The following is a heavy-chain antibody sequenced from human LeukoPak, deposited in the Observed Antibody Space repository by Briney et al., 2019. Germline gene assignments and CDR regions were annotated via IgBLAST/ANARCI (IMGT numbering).Heavy chain of an antibody. Sequence: PGGSLRLSCAASGFTFSSYSMKWVRQAPGKGLEWVSSISSSSSYIYYADSVKGRFTISRDNAKNSLYLQMNSLRAEDTAVYYCARDRGVPYFITGTTTAFFDYWGQGTLVTVSS. CDR1: GFTFSSYS. D-gene: IGHD1-7*01. CDR2: ISSSSSYI. CDR3: ARDRGVPYFITGTTTAFFDY. V-gene: IGHV3-21*01. J-gene: IGHJ4*02.